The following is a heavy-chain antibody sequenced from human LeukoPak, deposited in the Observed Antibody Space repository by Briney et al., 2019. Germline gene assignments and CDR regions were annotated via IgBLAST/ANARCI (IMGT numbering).Heavy chain of an antibody. CDR2: ISGSGGST. CDR3: AQSRVEVVLRFDP. D-gene: IGHD2-15*01. V-gene: IGHV3-23*01. J-gene: IGHJ5*02. Sequence: GGSLRLSCAASGFTFSSYAMSWVRRPPGKGLEWVSAISGSGGSTYYADSVKGRFTISRDNSKNTLYLQMNSLRAEDTAVYYCAQSRVEVVLRFDPWGQGTLVTVSS. CDR1: GFTFSSYA.